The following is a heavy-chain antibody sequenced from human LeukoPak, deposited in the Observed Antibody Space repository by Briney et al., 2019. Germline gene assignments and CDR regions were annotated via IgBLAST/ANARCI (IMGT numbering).Heavy chain of an antibody. D-gene: IGHD6-19*01. V-gene: IGHV4-39*01. J-gene: IGHJ2*01. CDR1: GGSITSSNYY. CDR2: IYYSGST. CDR3: ARRGQVVVAGTSHWYFDL. Sequence: SETLSLTCTVSGGSITSSNYYWGWLRQTPGKGLEWIGNIYYSGSTYYNLLLGRRITITLDTSKSQFSLKLSSVTDADTALYYCARRGQVVVAGTSHWYFDLWGRGTLVTVSP.